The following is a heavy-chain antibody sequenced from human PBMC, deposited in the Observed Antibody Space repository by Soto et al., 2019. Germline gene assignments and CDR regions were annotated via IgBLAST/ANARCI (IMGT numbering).Heavy chain of an antibody. CDR2: LSVGGDRT. Sequence: EVQVLESGGGLVQPGVSLRLSCAAFGFTVSTNSMAWVRQTPGKGLEWVSGLSVGGDRTFYLESVKGRFTISSDTSKNVVYLQMNSLRADDTAVYFCAKLDGYGDSWGQGTLVTVSS. CDR3: AKLDGYGDS. J-gene: IGHJ5*01. V-gene: IGHV3-23*01. D-gene: IGHD5-12*01. CDR1: GFTVSTNS.